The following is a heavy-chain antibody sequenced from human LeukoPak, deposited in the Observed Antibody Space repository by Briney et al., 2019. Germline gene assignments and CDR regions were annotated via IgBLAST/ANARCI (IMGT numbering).Heavy chain of an antibody. CDR2: ISGSGGSA. J-gene: IGHJ4*02. CDR3: AKDVRGGCSGGSCYY. CDR1: GFTFSYYA. V-gene: IGHV3-23*01. Sequence: PGGSLRLSCAASGFTFSYYAMSWVRQAPGKGLEWVSDISGSGGSADYADSVKGRFTISRDNSKNTPYLQMNSLRAEDTAVYYCAKDVRGGCSGGSCYYWGQGTLVTVSS. D-gene: IGHD2-15*01.